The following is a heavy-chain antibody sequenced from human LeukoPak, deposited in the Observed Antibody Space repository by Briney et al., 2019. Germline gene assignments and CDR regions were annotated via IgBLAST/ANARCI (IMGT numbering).Heavy chain of an antibody. CDR1: GGSISSGGYY. CDR2: IFYGGT. CDR3: ARAEGMDV. V-gene: IGHV4-31*03. J-gene: IGHJ6*02. Sequence: SETLSLTCTVSGGSISSGGYYWNWIRQHPGKGLEWIGYIFYGGTSYNPSLKSRVTISVDTSKNQFSLKLNSVTAAVTAVYYCARAEGMDVWGQGTAITVSS.